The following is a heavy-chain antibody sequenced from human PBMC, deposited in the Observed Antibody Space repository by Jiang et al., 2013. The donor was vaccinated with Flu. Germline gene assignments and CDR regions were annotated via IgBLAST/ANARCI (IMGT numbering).Heavy chain of an antibody. D-gene: IGHD1-14*01. V-gene: IGHV5-51*01. Sequence: GKGPGRGWGSVYPGDSDTRYSPSFQGQFTFSVDKSINTAYLQRSSLEASDTAIYYCARLLKPGGLDCWGQGTLVTVSS. CDR2: VYPGDSDT. J-gene: IGHJ4*02. CDR3: ARLLKPGGLDC.